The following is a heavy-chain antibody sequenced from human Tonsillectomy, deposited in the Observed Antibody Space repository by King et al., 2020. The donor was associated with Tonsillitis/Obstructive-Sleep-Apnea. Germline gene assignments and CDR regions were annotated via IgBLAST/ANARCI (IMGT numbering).Heavy chain of an antibody. V-gene: IGHV7-4-1*02. J-gene: IGHJ3*02. D-gene: IGHD6-19*01. Sequence: VQLVQSGSELKKPGASVRVSCKASGYTFSRYAMNWVRQAPGQGLEWMGWVHTNTGNPTYAQGFTGRFVFSVDTSVSTAYLHISSLTAEDTAVYYCAREAPEIVTVAGLDAFDIWGQGTMVAVSS. CDR3: AREAPEIVTVAGLDAFDI. CDR2: VHTNTGNP. CDR1: GYTFSRYA.